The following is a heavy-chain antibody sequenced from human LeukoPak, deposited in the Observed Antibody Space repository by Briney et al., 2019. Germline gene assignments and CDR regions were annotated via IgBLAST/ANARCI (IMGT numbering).Heavy chain of an antibody. CDR1: GYTFTGYY. J-gene: IGHJ4*02. CDR3: ARSTTTYCNGGVCPNFDY. Sequence: GASVKVSCKASGYTFTGYYMHWVRQAPGQGLEWMGWINPNSGGTNYAQKFQGRVTMTRDTSISTAYMELSRLRSDDTAVYYCARSTTTYCNGGVCPNFDYWGQGNLVTVSS. CDR2: INPNSGGT. D-gene: IGHD2-8*02. V-gene: IGHV1-2*02.